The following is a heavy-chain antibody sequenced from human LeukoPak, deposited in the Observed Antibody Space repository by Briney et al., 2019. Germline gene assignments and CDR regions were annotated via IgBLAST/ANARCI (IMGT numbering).Heavy chain of an antibody. V-gene: IGHV1-46*01. CDR2: IYPRDGST. Sequence: ASVKVSCRASGYTFTSYYMHWVRQAPGQGLEWMGMIYPRDGSTSYAQKFQGRVTVTRDTSTSTVHMELSGLRSEDTAVYYCARDQEGFDYWGQGTLVTVSS. CDR1: GYTFTSYY. J-gene: IGHJ4*02. CDR3: ARDQEGFDY.